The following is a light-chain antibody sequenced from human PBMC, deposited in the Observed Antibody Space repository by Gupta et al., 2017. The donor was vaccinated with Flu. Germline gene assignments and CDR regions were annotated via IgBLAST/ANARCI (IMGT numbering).Light chain of an antibody. Sequence: SYVLLQPPSMSVAPGQTARIPCGGNDIGLKDVHWYQQKPGQAPVLVMYDDRDRPSGIAERLSGSSSGNEATLTISRVEGGDEADYFCQVWDRSSDQYVFGTGTKVTVV. V-gene: IGLV3-21*02. CDR1: DIGLKD. CDR2: DDR. CDR3: QVWDRSSDQYV. J-gene: IGLJ1*01.